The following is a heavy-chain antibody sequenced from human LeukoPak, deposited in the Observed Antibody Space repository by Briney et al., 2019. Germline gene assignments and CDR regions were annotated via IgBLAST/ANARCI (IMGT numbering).Heavy chain of an antibody. CDR1: GFTFDDYA. J-gene: IGHJ4*02. Sequence: GGSLRLSCAASGFTFDDYAMHWVRQAPGKGLEWVSGISWNSGSIGYADSVKGRFTISRDNAKNSLYLQMNSLRAEDTALYYCAKGPYDILTGPFDYWGQGTLVTVSS. D-gene: IGHD3-9*01. V-gene: IGHV3-9*01. CDR2: ISWNSGSI. CDR3: AKGPYDILTGPFDY.